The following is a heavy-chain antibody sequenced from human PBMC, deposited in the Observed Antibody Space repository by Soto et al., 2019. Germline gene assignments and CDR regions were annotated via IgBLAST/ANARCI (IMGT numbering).Heavy chain of an antibody. D-gene: IGHD4-17*01. V-gene: IGHV1-69*13. Sequence: SVKVSCKASGGTFSSYAISWVRQAPGQGLEWMGGIIPIFGTANYAQKFQGRVTITADESTSTAYMELSSLRSEDTAVYYCVRDANTHTVTGAFDIWGQGTMVTVSS. CDR3: VRDANTHTVTGAFDI. CDR2: IIPIFGTA. J-gene: IGHJ3*02. CDR1: GGTFSSYA.